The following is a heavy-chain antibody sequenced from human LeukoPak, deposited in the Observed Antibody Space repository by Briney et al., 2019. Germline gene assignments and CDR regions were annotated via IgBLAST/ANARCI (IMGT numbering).Heavy chain of an antibody. V-gene: IGHV3-48*03. CDR3: ARDSAKGGSKVVVGATDY. CDR1: GFTFSNYE. D-gene: IGHD1-26*01. J-gene: IGHJ4*02. Sequence: PGGSLRLSCAASGFTFSNYEMNWVRQAPGKGLEWVSYISSSGSTIYYADSVKGRFTISRDNDKNLLYLQMNSLRAEDTGVYYCARDSAKGGSKVVVGATDYWGQGTLVTVSS. CDR2: ISSSGSTI.